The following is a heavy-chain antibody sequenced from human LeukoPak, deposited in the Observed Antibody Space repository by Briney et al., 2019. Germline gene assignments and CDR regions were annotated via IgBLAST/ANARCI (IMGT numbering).Heavy chain of an antibody. Sequence: SLRLSCAASGFTFDDYAMHWVRQAPGKGLEWVSGISWNSGDIVYADSVKGRFTISRDNAKNSLYLQMNGLRAEDTAVYYCARAGHDYWGQGTLVTVSS. CDR3: ARAGHDY. CDR2: ISWNSGDI. J-gene: IGHJ4*02. V-gene: IGHV3-9*01. CDR1: GFTFDDYA.